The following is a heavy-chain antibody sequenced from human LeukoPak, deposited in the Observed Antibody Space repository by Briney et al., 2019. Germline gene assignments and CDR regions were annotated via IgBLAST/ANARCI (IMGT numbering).Heavy chain of an antibody. V-gene: IGHV4-34*01. D-gene: IGHD3-22*01. J-gene: IGHJ4*02. CDR3: ARVRGTYYYDSSSYYYYTYFDY. CDR1: GGSFSGYY. CDR2: INHSGST. Sequence: SETLSLTCAVYGGSFSGYYWSWIRQPPGKGLEWIGEINHSGSTNYNPSLKSRVTISVDTSKNQFSLKLNSVTAADTAVYYCARVRGTYYYDSSSYYYYTYFDYWGQGTLVTVSS.